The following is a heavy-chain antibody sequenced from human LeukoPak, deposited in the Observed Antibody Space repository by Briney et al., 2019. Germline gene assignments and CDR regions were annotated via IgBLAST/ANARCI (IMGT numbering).Heavy chain of an antibody. CDR3: AKGKSIASLWYMDV. D-gene: IGHD2-2*01. CDR1: GFSLGDYA. V-gene: IGHV3-9*01. J-gene: IGHJ6*03. CDR2: ITWDSGTI. Sequence: PGGSLRPSCEASGFSLGDYAMHWVRQIPGKGLEWVSGITWDSGTIDYAGSVRGRFTISRDNAKNFLYLQMNTLRPEDTAIYYCAKGKSIASLWYMDVWGKGTTVIVSS.